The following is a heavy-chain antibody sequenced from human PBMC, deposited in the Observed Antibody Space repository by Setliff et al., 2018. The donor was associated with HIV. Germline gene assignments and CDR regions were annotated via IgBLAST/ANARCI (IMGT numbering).Heavy chain of an antibody. CDR2: ISSSSSYT. CDR3: ARERPGDHYESTGYQLADWFDP. J-gene: IGHJ5*02. V-gene: IGHV3-21*04. CDR1: GFTFSNYA. Sequence: GGSLRLSCAASGFTFSNYAMSWVRQAPGKGLEWVSYISSSSSYTHYADSVKGRFTISRDNVKNSLYLQMNSLRSEDTAVYYCARERPGDHYESTGYQLADWFDPWGQGTLVTVSS. D-gene: IGHD3-22*01.